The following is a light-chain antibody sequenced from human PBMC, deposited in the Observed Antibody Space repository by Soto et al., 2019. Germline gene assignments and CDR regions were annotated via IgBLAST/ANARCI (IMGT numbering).Light chain of an antibody. V-gene: IGKV1-12*01. J-gene: IGKJ1*01. CDR3: QQSYSSPPT. Sequence: IQMSQSPFSVSASVGDRLTITCRASKGISSWLACYQEKPVKSPTLLIYKASNLQSGVPSRFSGSRSGPDFTLTISSLQPEDFATYYCQQSYSSPPTFGQGTKVDI. CDR1: KGISSW. CDR2: KAS.